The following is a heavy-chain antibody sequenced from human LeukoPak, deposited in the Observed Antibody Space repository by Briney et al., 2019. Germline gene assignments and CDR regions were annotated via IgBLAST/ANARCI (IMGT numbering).Heavy chain of an antibody. CDR1: GYTFTGYY. Sequence: ASVKVSCKASGYTFTGYYMHWVRQAPGQGLEWMGWINPNSGGTNYAQKSQGRVTMTRDTSISTAYMELSRLRSDDTAVYYCARAYYDFWSGYYPPLPMDVWGKGTTVTVSS. CDR3: ARAYYDFWSGYYPPLPMDV. V-gene: IGHV1-2*02. J-gene: IGHJ6*03. CDR2: INPNSGGT. D-gene: IGHD3-3*01.